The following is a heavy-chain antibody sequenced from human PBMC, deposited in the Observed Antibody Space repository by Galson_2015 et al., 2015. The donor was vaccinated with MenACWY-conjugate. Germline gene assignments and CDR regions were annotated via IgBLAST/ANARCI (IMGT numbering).Heavy chain of an antibody. V-gene: IGHV2-5*02. D-gene: IGHD2-15*01. J-gene: IGHJ4*02. Sequence: PALVKPTQTLTLTCTFSGFSLSTSGVGVGWIRQPPGKALEWLALIYWDDDKRYSPSLRSRLTITKDTSKNHVVLTMTNMDPVDTATYYCSRTGATPGDSWGQGTRVTVSS. CDR2: IYWDDDK. CDR3: SRTGATPGDS. CDR1: GFSLSTSGVG.